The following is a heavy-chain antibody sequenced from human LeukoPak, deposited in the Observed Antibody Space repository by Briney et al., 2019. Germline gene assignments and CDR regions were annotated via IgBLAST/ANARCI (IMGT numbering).Heavy chain of an antibody. CDR1: GFTFSSYW. CDR3: AKQGYCSGGSCYRSYAFDI. CDR2: ISGSGGST. V-gene: IGHV3-23*01. J-gene: IGHJ3*02. D-gene: IGHD2-15*01. Sequence: GGSLRLSCAASGFTFSSYWMHWVRQAPGKGLEWVSGISGSGGSTHYADSGKGRFTISRDNSKNTLYLQMNSLRAEDTAVYYCAKQGYCSGGSCYRSYAFDIWGQGTMVTVSS.